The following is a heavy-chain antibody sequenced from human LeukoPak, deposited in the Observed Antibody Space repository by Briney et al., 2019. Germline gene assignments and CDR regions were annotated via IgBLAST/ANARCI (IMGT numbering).Heavy chain of an antibody. V-gene: IGHV1-69-2*01. CDR1: GYTFTDYY. D-gene: IGHD1-26*01. CDR2: VDPEDGET. CDR3: ATLSSGSLVPSYFDY. J-gene: IGHJ4*02. Sequence: ASVKISCKVSGYTFTDYYMHWVQQAPGKGLEWMGLVDPEDGETIYAEKFQGRVTITADTSTETAYMELSILRSEDTAVYYCATLSSGSLVPSYFDYWGQGTLVTVSS.